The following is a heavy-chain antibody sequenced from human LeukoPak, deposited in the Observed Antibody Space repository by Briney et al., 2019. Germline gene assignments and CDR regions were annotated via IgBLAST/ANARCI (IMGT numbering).Heavy chain of an antibody. J-gene: IGHJ3*02. D-gene: IGHD5-24*01. CDR3: ASDREGYKEDAFDI. CDR2: IYYSGST. CDR1: GGSISSGGYY. Sequence: SETLSLTCTVSGGSISSGGYYWSWIRQHPGKGLDWIGYIYYSGSTYYNPSLKSRVTISVDTSKNQFSLKLSSVTAADTAVYYCASDREGYKEDAFDIWGQGTMVTVSS. V-gene: IGHV4-31*03.